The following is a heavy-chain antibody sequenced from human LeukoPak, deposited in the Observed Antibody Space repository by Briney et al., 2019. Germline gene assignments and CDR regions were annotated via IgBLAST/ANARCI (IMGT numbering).Heavy chain of an antibody. V-gene: IGHV4-39*01. CDR2: IYYSGST. Sequence: SETLSLTCTVPGGSISTSSYHWGWFRQPPGKGLEWIGTIYYSGSTYYHPSLTSRLTISVDTSKNQFSLKLSSVTAADTAVYYCARHKDYYYSYMDVWGKGTTVTISS. CDR1: GGSISTSSYH. J-gene: IGHJ6*03. CDR3: ARHKDYYYSYMDV.